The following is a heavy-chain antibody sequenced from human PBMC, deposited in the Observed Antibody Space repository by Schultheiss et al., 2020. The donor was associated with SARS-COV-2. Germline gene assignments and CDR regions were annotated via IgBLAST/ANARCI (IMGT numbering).Heavy chain of an antibody. Sequence: SETLSLTCAVYGGSFSGYYWSWIRQPPGKGLEWIGEINHSGSTNYNPSLKSRVTISVDTSKNQFSLKLSSVTAADTAVYYCARDRGSYYGYYYYYYMDVWGKGTTVTVSS. D-gene: IGHD1-26*01. CDR1: GGSFSGYY. J-gene: IGHJ6*03. V-gene: IGHV4-34*01. CDR3: ARDRGSYYGYYYYYYMDV. CDR2: INHSGST.